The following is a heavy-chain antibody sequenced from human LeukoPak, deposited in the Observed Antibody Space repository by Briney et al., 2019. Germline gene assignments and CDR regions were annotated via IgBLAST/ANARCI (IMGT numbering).Heavy chain of an antibody. Sequence: VSVKVSCKASGYTFTGYYMHWVRQAPGQGLEWMGWINPNSGGTNYAQKFQGRVTMTRDTSISTAYMELSRLRSDDTAVYYCARDGIVGATFDYWGQGTLVTVSS. V-gene: IGHV1-2*02. CDR3: ARDGIVGATFDY. D-gene: IGHD1-26*01. CDR2: INPNSGGT. J-gene: IGHJ4*02. CDR1: GYTFTGYY.